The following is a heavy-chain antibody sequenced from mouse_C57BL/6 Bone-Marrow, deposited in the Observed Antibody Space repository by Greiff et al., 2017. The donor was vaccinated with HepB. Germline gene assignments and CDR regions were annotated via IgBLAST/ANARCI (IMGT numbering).Heavy chain of an antibody. CDR1: GYTFTSYW. V-gene: IGHV1-64*01. CDR2: IHPNSGST. J-gene: IGHJ2*01. Sequence: VKLQQPGAELVKPGASVKLSCKASGYTFTSYWMHWVKQRPGQGLEWIGMIHPNSGSTNYNEKFKSKATLTVDKSSSTAYMQLSSLTSEDSAVYYCARRAYYSFDYWGQGTTLTVSS. CDR3: ARRAYYSFDY. D-gene: IGHD2-12*01.